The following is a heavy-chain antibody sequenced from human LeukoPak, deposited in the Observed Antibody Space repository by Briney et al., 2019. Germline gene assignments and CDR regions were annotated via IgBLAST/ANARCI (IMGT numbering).Heavy chain of an antibody. CDR2: IYYSGST. CDR3: ARHDNFFRNWFDP. J-gene: IGHJ5*02. Sequence: PSETLSLTCTVSGGSISSSSYYWGWIRQPPGKGLEWIGSIYYSGSTYYNPSLKSRVTISVDTSKNQFSLKLSSVTAADTAVYYCARHDNFFRNWFDPWGQGTLVTVYS. V-gene: IGHV4-39*01. CDR1: GGSISSSSYY. D-gene: IGHD3-3*01.